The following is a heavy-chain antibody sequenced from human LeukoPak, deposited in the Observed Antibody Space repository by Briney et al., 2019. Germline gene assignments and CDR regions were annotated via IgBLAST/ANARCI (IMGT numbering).Heavy chain of an antibody. CDR2: FSGSGGST. J-gene: IGHJ5*02. CDR1: GFTFSSYA. CDR3: AKDGPNYDILTGYYRGWFDP. Sequence: PGGSLRLSCAASGFTFSSYAMSWVRQAPGEGLEWVSAFSGSGGSTYYADSVKGRFTISRDNSKNTLYLQMNSLRAEDTAVYYCAKDGPNYDILTGYYRGWFDPWGQGTLVTVSS. V-gene: IGHV3-23*01. D-gene: IGHD3-9*01.